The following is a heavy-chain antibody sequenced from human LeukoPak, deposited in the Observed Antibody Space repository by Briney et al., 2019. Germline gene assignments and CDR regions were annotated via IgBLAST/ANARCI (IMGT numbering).Heavy chain of an antibody. CDR2: MYYSGGT. D-gene: IGHD5-24*01. V-gene: IGHV4-59*02. Sequence: SETLSLTCTGSGGSVNSYYWSWIRQPPGKGLEWIGHMYYSGGTNYNPSLKSRVTISVDTSKNQFSLKLSSVTAADTAVYYCTRRCKDAYTLYCFDYWGQGTLVTVSS. CDR1: GGSVNSYY. CDR3: TRRCKDAYTLYCFDY. J-gene: IGHJ4*02.